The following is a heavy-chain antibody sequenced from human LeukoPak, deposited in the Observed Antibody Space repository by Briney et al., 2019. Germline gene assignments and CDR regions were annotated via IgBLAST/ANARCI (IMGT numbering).Heavy chain of an antibody. CDR3: VRFHKEIYYGSGSCVDY. J-gene: IGHJ4*02. CDR2: ISGSGGST. Sequence: AGGSLRLSCAASGFTFSSYAMSWVRQAPGKGLEWVSAISGSGGSTYYADSVKGRFTISRDNSKNTLYLQMNSLRAEDTAVYYCVRFHKEIYYGSGSCVDYWGQGTLVTVSS. D-gene: IGHD3-10*01. CDR1: GFTFSSYA. V-gene: IGHV3-23*01.